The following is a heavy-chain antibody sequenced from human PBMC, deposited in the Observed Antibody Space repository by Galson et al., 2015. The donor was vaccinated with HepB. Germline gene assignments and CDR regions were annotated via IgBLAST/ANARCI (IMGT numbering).Heavy chain of an antibody. CDR1: GFTFSTSW. CDR3: ARERAFNYGTDY. V-gene: IGHV3-7*03. Sequence: SLRLSCAASGFTFSTSWMSWVRQAPGKGLEWVANIKQDGSEKYYGDSVKGRFTISRDNAESSLYLQVNSLRAEDTAVYYCARERAFNYGTDYWGQGTLVTVSS. D-gene: IGHD5-18*01. J-gene: IGHJ4*02. CDR2: IKQDGSEK.